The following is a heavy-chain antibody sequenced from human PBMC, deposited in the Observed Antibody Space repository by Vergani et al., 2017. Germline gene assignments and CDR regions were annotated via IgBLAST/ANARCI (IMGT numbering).Heavy chain of an antibody. V-gene: IGHV4-4*08. CDR1: GASTDSFY. Sequence: VLLQEPGPGLLRPSETLSLTCSVSGASTDSFYWSWIRQSPGKGLEWIGYVFRNGNVNYNPSFNFRVAIDTSNNELSLRVTSVTAADTAVYYCARDFGGEWYFDLWGRGATVTVSS. CDR2: VFRNGNV. D-gene: IGHD4-23*01. CDR3: ARDFGGEWYFDL. J-gene: IGHJ2*01.